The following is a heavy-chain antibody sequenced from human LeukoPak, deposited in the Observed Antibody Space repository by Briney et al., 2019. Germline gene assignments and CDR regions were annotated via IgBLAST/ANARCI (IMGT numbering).Heavy chain of an antibody. CDR1: GGSITHTNY. CDR3: AREGGPYRPLDY. J-gene: IGHJ4*02. V-gene: IGHV4-4*02. CDR2: VNLQGST. Sequence: SETLSLTCGVSGGSITHTNYWTWVRQPPGKGLEWIGEVNLQGSTNYNPSLTGRVAISVDKAENHVSLQLTSVTAADTAVYYCAREGGPYRPLDYSGQGTLVTVSS.